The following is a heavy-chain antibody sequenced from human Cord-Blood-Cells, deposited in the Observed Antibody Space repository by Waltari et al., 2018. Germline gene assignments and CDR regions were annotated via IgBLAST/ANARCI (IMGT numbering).Heavy chain of an antibody. CDR3: ARSPKGRGGAAAY. D-gene: IGHD6-13*01. V-gene: IGHV3-53*01. J-gene: IGHJ4*02. CDR1: GFTVSSNS. CDR2: IYSGGST. Sequence: EVQLVESGGGLIQPGGSLRLSCAASGFTVSSNSLNWVRQASGKGLEWVSVIYSGGSTYYADSVKGRFTISRDNSKNTLYLQMNSLRAEDTAVYYCARSPKGRGGAAAYWGQGTLVTVSS.